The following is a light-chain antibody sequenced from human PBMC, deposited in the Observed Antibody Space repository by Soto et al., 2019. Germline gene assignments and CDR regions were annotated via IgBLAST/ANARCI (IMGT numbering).Light chain of an antibody. Sequence: IPLTQSPSSLSASVGDRVTITCRASQGISSYLAWYQQKPGKAPKLLIYAASTLQSGVPSRFSRSGSGTPFTLTISSLQPEDFATSYGQQPNSYFFGPGTKVYIK. CDR3: QQPNSYF. J-gene: IGKJ3*01. CDR2: AAS. V-gene: IGKV1-9*01. CDR1: QGISSY.